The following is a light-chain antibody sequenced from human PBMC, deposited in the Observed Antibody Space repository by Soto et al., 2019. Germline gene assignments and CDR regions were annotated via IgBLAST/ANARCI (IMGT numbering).Light chain of an antibody. CDR2: EVS. J-gene: IGLJ1*01. V-gene: IGLV2-23*02. CDR3: CSYAGSSTFV. CDR1: SSDVGYYNL. Sequence: QPVLTQPASVSGSPGQSITISCTGTSSDVGYYNLVSWYQQHPGKAPKFTIHEVSKRPSGVSNRFSGSKSGNTASLTISGLQPKDEADYFCCSYAGSSTFVFGTGTKVTVL.